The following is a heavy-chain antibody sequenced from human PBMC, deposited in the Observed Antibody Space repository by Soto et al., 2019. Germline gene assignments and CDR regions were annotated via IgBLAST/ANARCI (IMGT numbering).Heavy chain of an antibody. Sequence: QVQLVQSGAEVKKPGASVKVSCKASGYTFASYAISWMRQAPGQVLEWRGWISAYNGNTNYAQKPQGRVTMTTDTSTSTDYMELRSLRYDDTAVYYSARDPPPPDYWGQGTLVTVSS. V-gene: IGHV1-18*01. CDR1: GYTFASYA. CDR2: ISAYNGNT. CDR3: ARDPPPPDY. J-gene: IGHJ4*02.